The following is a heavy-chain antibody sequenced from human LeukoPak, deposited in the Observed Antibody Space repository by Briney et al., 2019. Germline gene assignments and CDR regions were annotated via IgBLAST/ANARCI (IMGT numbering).Heavy chain of an antibody. CDR3: AREDDRLHLGYFDY. V-gene: IGHV4-59*01. J-gene: IGHJ4*02. CDR1: GGSISSYY. D-gene: IGHD4-11*01. Sequence: SETLSLTCTVSGGSISSYYWSWIRQPSGKGLEWIGYIYYSGSTNYNPSLKSRVTISVDTSKNQFSLKLSSVTAADTAVYYCAREDDRLHLGYFDYWGQGTLVTVSS. CDR2: IYYSGST.